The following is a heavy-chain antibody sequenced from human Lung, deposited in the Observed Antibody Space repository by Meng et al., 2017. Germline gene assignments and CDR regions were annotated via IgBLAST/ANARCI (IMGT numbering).Heavy chain of an antibody. D-gene: IGHD1-1*01. V-gene: IGHV3-74*01. CDR1: GFTFTDHW. Sequence: EVQLVGSGGGLVPPGGSLGLSCAASGFTFTDHWMHWVHQGPGKGLVWVSRINRDGTKPTYADSVKGRFTISRDNAKNTLYLQTNNLRAEDTAFYYCTNDRLNHWGQGALVTVSS. CDR2: INRDGTKP. CDR3: TNDRLNH. J-gene: IGHJ1*01.